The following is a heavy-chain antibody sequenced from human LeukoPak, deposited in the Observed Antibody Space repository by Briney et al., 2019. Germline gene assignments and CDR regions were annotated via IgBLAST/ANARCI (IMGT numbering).Heavy chain of an antibody. V-gene: IGHV3-30-3*01. CDR3: ARGRYDILTGQFDY. CDR2: ISYDGSNK. CDR1: GFTFSSYA. Sequence: PGGSLRLSCAASGFTFSSYAMHWVRQAPGKGLEWVAAISYDGSNKYYADSVKGRFTISRDNSKNTLYLQMNSLRAEDTAVYYCARGRYDILTGQFDYWGQGTLVTVSS. J-gene: IGHJ4*02. D-gene: IGHD3-9*01.